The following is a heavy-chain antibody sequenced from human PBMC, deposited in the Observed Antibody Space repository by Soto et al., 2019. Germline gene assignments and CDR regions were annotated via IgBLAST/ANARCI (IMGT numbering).Heavy chain of an antibody. Sequence: EVRLLESGGGLVEPGGSLRLSCVASGFTLSSYVTSWVRQAPGKGLEWVSGISAGSGSTHYADSVKGRFTISRDDSKNTLYLQMNILSVADTALYYCSKGWGDYWGQGTVVTVSS. CDR3: SKGWGDY. D-gene: IGHD1-26*01. CDR2: ISAGSGST. CDR1: GFTLSSYV. J-gene: IGHJ4*02. V-gene: IGHV3-23*01.